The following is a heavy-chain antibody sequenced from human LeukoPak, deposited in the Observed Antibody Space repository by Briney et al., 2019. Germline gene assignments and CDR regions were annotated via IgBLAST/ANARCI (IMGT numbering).Heavy chain of an antibody. CDR3: ARASQRLGDSDY. D-gene: IGHD6-25*01. CDR1: GYTFTNYG. Sequence: SVKVSCKASGYTFTNYGISWMRQAPGQGLEWMGWISAYNGDTNYAQKFQGRVTMTTVSSTSTAYMELRSLRSDDTAVYYCARASQRLGDSDYWGQGTLVTVSS. J-gene: IGHJ4*02. CDR2: ISAYNGDT. V-gene: IGHV1-18*01.